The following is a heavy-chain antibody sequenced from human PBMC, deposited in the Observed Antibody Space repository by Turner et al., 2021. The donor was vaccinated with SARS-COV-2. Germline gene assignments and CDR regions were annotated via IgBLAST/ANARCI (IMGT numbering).Heavy chain of an antibody. V-gene: IGHV4-39*01. D-gene: IGHD3-10*01. Sequence: QQQKETGHRLIKTSETLSFTCSVPGGSISSSSYYWGWIRQPPGKGLAWIGSIHSRRSTYHNPSLKGTVSCAVVTSKYTRSMHMSSVHAADTAVYYCARHDDASACNYPNDYWGHATLVNVSS. CDR2: IHSRRST. J-gene: IGHJ4*01. CDR1: GGSISSSSYY. CDR3: ARHDDASACNYPNDY.